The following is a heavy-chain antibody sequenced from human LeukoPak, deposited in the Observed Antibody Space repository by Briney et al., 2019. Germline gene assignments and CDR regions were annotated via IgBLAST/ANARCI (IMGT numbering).Heavy chain of an antibody. D-gene: IGHD6-19*01. CDR3: AKVRSSGWYGGYFDY. CDR2: ISGSGGST. CDR1: GFTFSNAW. V-gene: IGHV3-23*01. Sequence: PGGSLRLSCAASGFTFSNAWMSWVRQAPGKGLEWVSAISGSGGSTYYADSVKGRFTISRDNSKNTLYLQMNSLRAEDTAVYYCAKVRSSGWYGGYFDYWGQGTLVTVSS. J-gene: IGHJ4*02.